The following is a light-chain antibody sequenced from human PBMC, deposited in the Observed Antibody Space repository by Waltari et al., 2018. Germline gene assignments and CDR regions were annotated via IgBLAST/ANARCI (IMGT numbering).Light chain of an antibody. CDR3: QQYVESPAT. Sequence: EIVLTQSPGTVSLSPGDRATFSCWASQSVRLYLAWYQPRPGQAPRLLIYHASSRATGIPDRFSGSGSGTDFRLTISRLEPEDFAMYYCQQYVESPATFGQGTKVEIK. J-gene: IGKJ1*01. CDR1: QSVRLY. V-gene: IGKV3-20*01. CDR2: HAS.